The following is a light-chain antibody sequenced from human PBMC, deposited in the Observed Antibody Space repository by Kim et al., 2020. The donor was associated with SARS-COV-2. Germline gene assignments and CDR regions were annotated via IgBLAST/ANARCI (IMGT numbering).Light chain of an antibody. J-gene: IGKJ2*01. V-gene: IGKV1-27*01. CDR1: QGISDY. Sequence: IQMTQSPSSLSASVGDSVTITCRASQGISDYLAWYQEKPGKVPKLLIFGASTLQPGVPSRFSGTGSETYFTLTINTLQPEDVATYYCQKYDSGPYTFGQGTKLEIK. CDR3: QKYDSGPYT. CDR2: GAS.